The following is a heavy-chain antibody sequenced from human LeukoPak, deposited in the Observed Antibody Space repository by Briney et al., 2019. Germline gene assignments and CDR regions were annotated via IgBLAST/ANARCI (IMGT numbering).Heavy chain of an antibody. Sequence: SETLSLTCTVSGGSISGYYWSWFRQPPGKGLEWIGYIYYSGSTNYNPSLKSRVTISVDTSENQFSLKLSSVTAADTAVYYCARDIGGNSGNFYYGVDVWGQGTTVTVSS. V-gene: IGHV4-59*01. CDR2: IYYSGST. D-gene: IGHD4-23*01. CDR3: ARDIGGNSGNFYYGVDV. J-gene: IGHJ6*02. CDR1: GGSISGYY.